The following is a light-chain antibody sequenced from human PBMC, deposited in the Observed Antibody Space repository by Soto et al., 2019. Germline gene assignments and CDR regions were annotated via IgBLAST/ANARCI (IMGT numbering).Light chain of an antibody. CDR2: GAS. Sequence: EIVITQSPATLSVSPGERATLSCRASQSVGANLAWYQQKGGQVPRLLIYGASSRATGIPDRFSGSGSGTDFTLTISRLEPEDFAVYYCQQYGSSPITFGQGTRLEI. V-gene: IGKV3-20*01. CDR1: QSVGAN. J-gene: IGKJ5*01. CDR3: QQYGSSPIT.